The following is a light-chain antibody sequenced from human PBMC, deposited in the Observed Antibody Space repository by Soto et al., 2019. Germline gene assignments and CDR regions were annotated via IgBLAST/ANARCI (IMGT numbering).Light chain of an antibody. V-gene: IGKV4-1*01. CDR2: AAS. CDR3: QQSYSTPRT. CDR1: QSVLYSSNNKNY. J-gene: IGKJ1*01. Sequence: DIVMTQSPDSLTVSLGGRATINCRSSQSVLYSSNNKNYLAWYQEKQGKVPKLLIYAASSLQSGVPTRFSSSGSVTDFTTTISSLQPEDLATYYCQQSYSTPRTFGQGTKV.